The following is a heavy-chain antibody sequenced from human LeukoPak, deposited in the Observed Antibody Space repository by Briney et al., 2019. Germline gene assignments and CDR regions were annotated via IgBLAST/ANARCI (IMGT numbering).Heavy chain of an antibody. CDR1: GYSISSSSYY. J-gene: IGHJ5*02. CDR2: IYYSGST. CDR3: ARHELSSWSWFDP. V-gene: IGHV4-39*01. Sequence: SETLSLTCTVSGYSISSSSYYWGWIRQPPGKGLEWIGSIYYSGSTYYNPSLKSRVTISVDTSKNQFSLKLSSVTAADTAVYYCARHELSSWSWFDPWGQGTLVTVSS. D-gene: IGHD6-13*01.